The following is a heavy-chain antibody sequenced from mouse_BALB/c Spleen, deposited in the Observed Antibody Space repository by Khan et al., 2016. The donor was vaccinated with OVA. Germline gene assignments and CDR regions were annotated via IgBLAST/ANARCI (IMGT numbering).Heavy chain of an antibody. V-gene: IGHV5-6*01. J-gene: IGHJ3*01. D-gene: IGHD1-1*01. CDR1: GFTFSTYG. Sequence: EVELVESGGDLVKPGGSLKLSCAVSGFTFSTYGVSWVRQTPDKRLEWVATVSTGGGYTYYPASVKGRFTISRDNAKNTLYLQMSGLKSEDTAMLYCTGSAYYYDSEGFDYWGQGTLVTVSA. CDR3: TGSAYYYDSEGFDY. CDR2: VSTGGGYT.